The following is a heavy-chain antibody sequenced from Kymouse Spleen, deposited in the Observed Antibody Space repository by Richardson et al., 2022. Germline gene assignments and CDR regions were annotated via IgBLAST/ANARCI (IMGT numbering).Heavy chain of an antibody. CDR2: ISWDGGST. V-gene: IGHV3-43*01. Sequence: EVQLVESGGVVVQPGGSLRLSCAASGFTFDDYTMHWVRQAPGKGLEWVSLISWDGGSTYYADSVKGRFTISRDNSKNSLYLQMNSLRTEDTALYYCAKDYYDSSGYYYYYYGMDVWGQGTTVTVSS. CDR1: GFTFDDYT. J-gene: IGHJ6*02. CDR3: AKDYYDSSGYYYYYYGMDV. D-gene: IGHD3-22*01.